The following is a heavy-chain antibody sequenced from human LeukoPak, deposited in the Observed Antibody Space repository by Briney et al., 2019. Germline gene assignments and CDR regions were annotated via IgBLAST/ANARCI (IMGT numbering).Heavy chain of an antibody. V-gene: IGHV1-69*04. Sequence: SVKVSCKASGDTFSSYAITWVRQAPGQGLEWMGRIIPILGIANYAQKFQGRVTITADKSTSTAYMELSSLRSEDTAVYYCARESTGDAYFDYWGQGTLVTVPS. D-gene: IGHD2-21*02. CDR2: IIPILGIA. CDR1: GDTFSSYA. CDR3: ARESTGDAYFDY. J-gene: IGHJ4*02.